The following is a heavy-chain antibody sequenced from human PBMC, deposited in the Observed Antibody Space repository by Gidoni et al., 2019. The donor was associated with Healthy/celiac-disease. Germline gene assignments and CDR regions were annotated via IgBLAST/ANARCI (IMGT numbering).Heavy chain of an antibody. Sequence: QVQLQESGPGLVKPAETLSLTCTVSGGSISSYYWSWIRQPPGQGLVWIGYIYYSGSTNYNPSLKSRVTISVDTSKNQFSLKLSSVTAADTAVYYCARERRSGWSYGMDVWGQGTTVTVSS. CDR1: GGSISSYY. CDR3: ARERRSGWSYGMDV. V-gene: IGHV4-59*01. J-gene: IGHJ6*02. CDR2: IYYSGST. D-gene: IGHD6-19*01.